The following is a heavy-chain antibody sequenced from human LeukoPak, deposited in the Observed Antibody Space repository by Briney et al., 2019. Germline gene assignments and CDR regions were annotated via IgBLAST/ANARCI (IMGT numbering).Heavy chain of an antibody. CDR2: IRYDGSNK. J-gene: IGHJ4*02. D-gene: IGHD2-2*01. V-gene: IGHV3-30*02. Sequence: GGSLRLSCAASGFTFSSYGMHWVRQAPGKGLEWVAFIRYDGSNKYYADSVKGRFTISRDNSKNTLYLHMNSLRAEDTAVYYCAKGSIVVVPAAPNYWGQGTLVTVSS. CDR3: AKGSIVVVPAAPNY. CDR1: GFTFSSYG.